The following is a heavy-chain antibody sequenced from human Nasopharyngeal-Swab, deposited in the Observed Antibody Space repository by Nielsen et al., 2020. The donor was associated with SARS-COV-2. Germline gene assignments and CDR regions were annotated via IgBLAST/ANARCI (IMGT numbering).Heavy chain of an antibody. CDR3: AGGGYDYSFDW. J-gene: IGHJ4*02. V-gene: IGHV4-59*01. D-gene: IGHD5-12*01. Sequence: WIRQPPGKGLEWIGFIHDSGTSCYNPSLKSRVTMAVDTSKNQISLKLGSVTAADTAVFYCAGGGYDYSFDWWGQGTLVTVSS. CDR2: IHDSGTS.